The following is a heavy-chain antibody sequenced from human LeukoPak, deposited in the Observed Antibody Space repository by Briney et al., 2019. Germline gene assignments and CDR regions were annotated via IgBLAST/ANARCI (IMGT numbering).Heavy chain of an antibody. V-gene: IGHV4-4*09. D-gene: IGHD3-22*01. CDR2: IYTSGSA. J-gene: IGHJ3*02. CDR1: GGSIRSYY. CDR3: ARYLRNYYDSSGYYSSDDAFDI. Sequence: SETLSLACTVSGGSIRSYYWSWIRQPPGKGLEWIGYIYTSGSANYNPSLKSRVTISVDTSKNQFSLKLSSVTAADTAVYYCARYLRNYYDSSGYYSSDDAFDIWGQRTMVTVSS.